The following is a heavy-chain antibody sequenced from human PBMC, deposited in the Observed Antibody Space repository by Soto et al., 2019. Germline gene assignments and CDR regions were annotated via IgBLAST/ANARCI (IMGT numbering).Heavy chain of an antibody. CDR3: ERSLAEARWFFDY. V-gene: IGHV3-23*01. CDR1: GFTFSNYA. J-gene: IGHJ4*02. Sequence: VVSLRLSCAASGFTFSNYAISWVRQAPGKGLKWVSAISVSGVSTYYADSVKCRLTIYRDNSKNTLYLQMNSLRAEDTAVYYCERSLAEARWFFDYWGQGTLVTVSS. D-gene: IGHD6-13*01. CDR2: ISVSGVST.